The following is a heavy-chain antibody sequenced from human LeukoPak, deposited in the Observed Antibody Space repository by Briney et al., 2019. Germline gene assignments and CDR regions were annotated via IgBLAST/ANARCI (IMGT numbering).Heavy chain of an antibody. V-gene: IGHV1-18*04. CDR1: GYTFTGYY. J-gene: IGHJ4*02. D-gene: IGHD3-10*01. CDR3: ARDGMAMVRGVIGY. CDR2: ISAYNGNT. Sequence: ASVKVSCKASGYTFTGYYMHWVRQAPGQGLEWMGWISAYNGNTNYAQKLQGRVTMTTDTSTSTAYMELRSLRSDDTAVYYCARDGMAMVRGVIGYWGQGTLVTVSS.